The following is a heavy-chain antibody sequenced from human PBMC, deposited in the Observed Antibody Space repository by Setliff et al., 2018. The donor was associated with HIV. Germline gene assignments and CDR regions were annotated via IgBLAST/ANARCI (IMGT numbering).Heavy chain of an antibody. CDR2: IIPIFGTA. CDR1: GGTFSSNA. V-gene: IGHV1-69*13. CDR3: ARARNTIFVEVIAVYYGMDV. J-gene: IGHJ6*02. Sequence: SVKVSCKASGGTFSSNAISWVRQAPGQGLEWMGGIIPIFGTANYAQKFQGRVTMTADESTSTVYMELSSLRSEDTAVYYCARARNTIFVEVIAVYYGMDVWGQGTTVTVSS. D-gene: IGHD3-3*01.